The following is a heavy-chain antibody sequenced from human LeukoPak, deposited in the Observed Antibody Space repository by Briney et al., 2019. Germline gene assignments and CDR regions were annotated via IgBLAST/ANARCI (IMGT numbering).Heavy chain of an antibody. Sequence: KPSETLSLTCAVYGGSFSGYYWSWIRQPPGKGLEWIGEINHSGSTNYNPSLKSRVTISVDTSKNQFSLKLSSVTAADTAVYYCARDSQQYYDFWSGYPIGYYYYYYGMDVWGQGTTVTVSS. CDR2: INHSGST. J-gene: IGHJ6*02. D-gene: IGHD3-3*01. CDR3: ARDSQQYYDFWSGYPIGYYYYYYGMDV. V-gene: IGHV4-34*01. CDR1: GGSFSGYY.